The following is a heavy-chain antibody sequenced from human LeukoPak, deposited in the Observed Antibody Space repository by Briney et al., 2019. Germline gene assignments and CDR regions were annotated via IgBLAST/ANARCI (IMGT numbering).Heavy chain of an antibody. CDR3: ARHGGRTTDY. CDR2: IYYSGST. CDR1: GGSISSYY. V-gene: IGHV4-59*08. D-gene: IGHD1-1*01. J-gene: IGHJ4*02. Sequence: SETLSLTCTVSGGSISSYYWSWIRQPPGKGLEWIGYIYYSGSTNYNPSFKSRVTISVDTSKNQFSLKLSSVTAADTAVYYCARHGGRTTDYWGQGTLVTVSS.